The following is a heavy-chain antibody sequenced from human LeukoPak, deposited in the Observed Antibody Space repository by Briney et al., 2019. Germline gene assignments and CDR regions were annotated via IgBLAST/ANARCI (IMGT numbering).Heavy chain of an antibody. CDR3: AKVSDYSYGQFDY. Sequence: PGGSLRLSCAASGFTFSSYAMSWVRQAPGKGLEWVSAISGSGGSTYYADSVKGRFTISRDNSKNTPYLQMNSLRAEDTAVYYCAKVSDYSYGQFDYWGQGTLVTVSS. J-gene: IGHJ4*02. V-gene: IGHV3-23*01. CDR2: ISGSGGST. D-gene: IGHD5-18*01. CDR1: GFTFSSYA.